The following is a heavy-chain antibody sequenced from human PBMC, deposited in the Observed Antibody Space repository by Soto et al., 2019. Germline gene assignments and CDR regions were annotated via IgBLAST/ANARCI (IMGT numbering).Heavy chain of an antibody. V-gene: IGHV4-4*02. D-gene: IGHD1-26*01. CDR3: ARERGTGTYRGFDY. CDR1: SGSISTNNW. CDR2: IFHSGST. Sequence: QVQLQESGPGLVKPSGTLSLTCAVSSGSISTNNWWHWVRQPPGKGLEWIGEIFHSGSTNYSPSLKSRVTMSVDIFKNQFSLTLSSVTAADTAVYYCARERGTGTYRGFDYWGQGTLVTVSS. J-gene: IGHJ4*02.